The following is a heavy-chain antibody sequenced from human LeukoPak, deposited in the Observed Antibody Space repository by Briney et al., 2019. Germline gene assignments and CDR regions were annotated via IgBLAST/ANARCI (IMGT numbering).Heavy chain of an antibody. J-gene: IGHJ4*02. V-gene: IGHV1-2*02. D-gene: IGHD1-26*01. CDR1: GYTVTGYY. CDR2: LNPNTGVT. CDR3: ATAPGSYYHFDH. Sequence: ASVKVSCKASGYTVTGYYIHWVRQAPGQGLEWMGWLNPNTGVTNYPQKFQGRVTMTRDTSINTAYMDLSTLRSDDTPVYYCATAPGSYYHFDHWGQGTLVTVSS.